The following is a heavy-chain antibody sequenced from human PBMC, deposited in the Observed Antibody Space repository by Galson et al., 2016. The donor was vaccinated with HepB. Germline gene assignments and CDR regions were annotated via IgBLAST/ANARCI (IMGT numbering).Heavy chain of an antibody. CDR2: ISDDGSSK. CDR1: GFTFRYFS. D-gene: IGHD1-1*01. V-gene: IGHV3-30*04. CDR3: ARGGTGRLAYYYYGMDV. Sequence: SLRLSCAASGFTFRYFSIHWVRQAPGKGLEWATIISDDGSSKYYAYSVKGRFTISRDNSKNTVNLQMNNLRTEDTAVYYCARGGTGRLAYYYYGMDVWGPGTTVTVSS. J-gene: IGHJ6*02.